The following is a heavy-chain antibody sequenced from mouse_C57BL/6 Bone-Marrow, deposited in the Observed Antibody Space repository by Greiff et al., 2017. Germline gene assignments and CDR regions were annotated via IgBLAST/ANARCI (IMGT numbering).Heavy chain of an antibody. Sequence: VQLQQPGAELVMPGASVKLSCKASGYTFTSYWMHWVKQRPGQGLEWIGEIDPSDSYTNYNQKFKGKSTLTVDKSSSTAYMQLSSLTSEDSAVYYCTDGYYARDYGGKGTSVTVSS. J-gene: IGHJ4*01. CDR3: TDGYYARDY. CDR1: GYTFTSYW. V-gene: IGHV1-69*01. CDR2: IDPSDSYT. D-gene: IGHD2-3*01.